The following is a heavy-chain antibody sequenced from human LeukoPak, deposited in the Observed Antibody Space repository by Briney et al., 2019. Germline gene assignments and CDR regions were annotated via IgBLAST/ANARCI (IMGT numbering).Heavy chain of an antibody. CDR1: GFSLSTSGVG. CDR3: AHNTVTTAFDI. D-gene: IGHD4-17*01. J-gene: IGHJ3*02. Sequence: ESGPTLVKPTQTLTLTRTFSGFSLSTSGVGVGWIRQPQGKALEWLALIYWDDDKRYSPTLKSRLTITKDTSKNQVVLTMTNMDPVDTATYYCAHNTVTTAFDIWGQGTMVTVSS. V-gene: IGHV2-5*02. CDR2: IYWDDDK.